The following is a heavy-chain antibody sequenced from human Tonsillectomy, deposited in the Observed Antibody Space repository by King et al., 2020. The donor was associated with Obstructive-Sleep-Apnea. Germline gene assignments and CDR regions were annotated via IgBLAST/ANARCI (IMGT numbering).Heavy chain of an antibody. CDR1: GYTFTGYY. CDR3: SRERLGGTGTTYYYYGMDV. Sequence: VQLVESGAEVKKPGASVKVSCKASGYTFTGYYMHWVRQAPGQGLEWMGWINPNSGGTNYAQKFQGWVTMTRDTSISTAYMELSRLRCDDTAVYYCSRERLGGTGTTYYYYGMDVWGQGTTVPVSS. J-gene: IGHJ6*02. D-gene: IGHD1-1*01. V-gene: IGHV1-2*04. CDR2: INPNSGGT.